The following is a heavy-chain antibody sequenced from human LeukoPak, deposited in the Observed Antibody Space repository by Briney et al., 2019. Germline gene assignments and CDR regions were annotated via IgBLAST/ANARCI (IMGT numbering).Heavy chain of an antibody. CDR1: GYTFTSYY. V-gene: IGHV1-46*01. D-gene: IGHD1-14*01. CDR3: ARGRAKTAQDRQPYYYGMDV. Sequence: ASVKVSCKASGYTFTSYYMHWVRQAPGRGLEWMGTINPSGGSTRYAQKFQGRVTMTRDTSTSTVYMEVSSLRSEDTAVYYCARGRAKTAQDRQPYYYGMDVWGQGTTVTVSS. J-gene: IGHJ6*02. CDR2: INPSGGST.